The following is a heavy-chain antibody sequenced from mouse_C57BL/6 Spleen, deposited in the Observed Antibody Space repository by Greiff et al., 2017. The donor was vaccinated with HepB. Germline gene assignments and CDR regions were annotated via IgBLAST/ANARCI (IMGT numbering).Heavy chain of an antibody. Sequence: VQLQQSGPELVKPGASVKISCKASGYTFTDYYMNWVKQSHGKSLEWIGDINPNNGGTSYNQKFKGKATLTVDKSSSTAYMELRSLTSEDSAVYYCASGYYGSFDYWGQGTTLTVSS. D-gene: IGHD1-1*01. V-gene: IGHV1-26*01. CDR2: INPNNGGT. CDR3: ASGYYGSFDY. J-gene: IGHJ2*01. CDR1: GYTFTDYY.